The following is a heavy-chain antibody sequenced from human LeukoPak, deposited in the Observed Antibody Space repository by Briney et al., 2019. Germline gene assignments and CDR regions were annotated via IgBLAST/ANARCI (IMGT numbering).Heavy chain of an antibody. CDR2: IYHSGST. Sequence: SETLSLTCAVSGGSISSSNWWSWVRQPPGKGLEWIGEIYHSGSTNYNPSLKSRVTISVDKSKNQFSLKLSSVTAADTAEYYCASRYSSGWYDYWGQGTLVTVSS. J-gene: IGHJ4*02. V-gene: IGHV4-4*02. CDR3: ASRYSSGWYDY. D-gene: IGHD6-19*01. CDR1: GGSISSSNW.